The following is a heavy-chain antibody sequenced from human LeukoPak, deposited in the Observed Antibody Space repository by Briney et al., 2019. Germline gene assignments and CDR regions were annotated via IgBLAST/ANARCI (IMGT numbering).Heavy chain of an antibody. CDR3: ARDRGEFDY. CDR2: IYTSGST. Sequence: SETLSLTCTVSGGSISSGSYYWSWIRQPAGKGLEWIGRIYTSGSTNYNPSLKSRVTISVDTPKNQFSLKLSSVTAADTAVYYCARDRGEFDYWGQGTLVTVSS. CDR1: GGSISSGSYY. V-gene: IGHV4-61*02. J-gene: IGHJ4*02. D-gene: IGHD3-10*01.